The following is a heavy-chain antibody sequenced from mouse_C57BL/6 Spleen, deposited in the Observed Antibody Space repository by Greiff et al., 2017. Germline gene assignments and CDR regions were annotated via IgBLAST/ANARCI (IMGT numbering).Heavy chain of an antibody. D-gene: IGHD1-1*01. J-gene: IGHJ2*01. CDR3: TTSYYGSTDY. Sequence: EVQLQESGAELVRPGASVKLSCTASGFNFKDDYMHWVKQRPEQGLEWIGWIDPENGDTEYASKFQGKATITADTSSNTAYLQLSSLTSEDTAFYYCTTSYYGSTDYWGQGTTLTVSS. CDR2: IDPENGDT. CDR1: GFNFKDDY. V-gene: IGHV14-4*01.